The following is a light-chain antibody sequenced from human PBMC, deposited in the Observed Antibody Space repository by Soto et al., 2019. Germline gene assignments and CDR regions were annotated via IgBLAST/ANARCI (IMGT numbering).Light chain of an antibody. Sequence: QSVLTQPASVSGSPGQSITISCTGISSDVGGYNYVSWYQQHPGKAPKLMIYEVSNRPSGVSNRFSGSKSGNTASLTISGLQAEDEADYYCSSYTSSSTSVYVFGTGTKVTVL. V-gene: IGLV2-14*01. J-gene: IGLJ1*01. CDR1: SSDVGGYNY. CDR3: SSYTSSSTSVYV. CDR2: EVS.